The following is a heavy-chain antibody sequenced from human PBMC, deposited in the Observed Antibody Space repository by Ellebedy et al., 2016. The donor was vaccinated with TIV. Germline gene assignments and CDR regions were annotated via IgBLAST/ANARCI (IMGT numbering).Heavy chain of an antibody. CDR1: GLSLSDVW. J-gene: IGHJ4*02. Sequence: PGGSLRLSCAASGLSLSDVWMNWVRQTPARGLEWLGQIKSTIDGGRTDYPAYVNGRFIISRDDSKNTLYLQMNGLGIEDTAIYYCTTSLFWGQGTLVTVSS. CDR3: TTSLF. V-gene: IGHV3-15*01. CDR2: IKSTIDGGRT.